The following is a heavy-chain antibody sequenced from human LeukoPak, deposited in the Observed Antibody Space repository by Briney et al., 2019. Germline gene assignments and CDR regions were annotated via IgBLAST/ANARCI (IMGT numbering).Heavy chain of an antibody. CDR3: ARAPHRGLWLSAFDI. J-gene: IGHJ3*02. D-gene: IGHD3-10*01. CDR2: INHSGST. Sequence: SETLSLTCAVYGGSFSGYYWSWIRQPPGKGLEWMGAINHSGSTNYNPSLKSRVTISVDTSKNQFSLKLSSVTAADTAVYYCARAPHRGLWLSAFDIWGQGTMVTVSS. V-gene: IGHV4-34*01. CDR1: GGSFSGYY.